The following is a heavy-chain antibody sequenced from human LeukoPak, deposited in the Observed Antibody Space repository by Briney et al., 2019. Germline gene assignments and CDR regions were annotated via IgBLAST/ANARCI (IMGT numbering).Heavy chain of an antibody. CDR1: GYIFTTYG. V-gene: IGHV1-18*01. CDR2: ISGYNDDT. J-gene: IGHJ3*02. CDR3: ARDHGFSGGSYFDTFDI. Sequence: ASVTVSCKASGYIFTTYGISWVRQAPGQGLEGMGWISGYNDDTNYAQKLQGRVTMTTDTSTSTAYMELRSLTSDDTAVYYCARDHGFSGGSYFDTFDIWGRGTMVTVSS. D-gene: IGHD1-26*01.